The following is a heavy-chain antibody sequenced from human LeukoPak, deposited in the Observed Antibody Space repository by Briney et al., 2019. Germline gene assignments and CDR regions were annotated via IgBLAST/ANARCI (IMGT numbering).Heavy chain of an antibody. J-gene: IGHJ6*02. CDR2: IYYSGST. D-gene: IGHD2-15*01. V-gene: IGHV4-31*03. Sequence: SQTLSLTCTVSGGSISSGGYYWSWIRQHPGEGLEWIGYIYYSGSTYYNPSLKSRVTISVDTSKNQFSLKLSPVTAADTAVYYCARACSGGSCNLRDYYYYGMDVWGQGTTVTVSS. CDR1: GGSISSGGYY. CDR3: ARACSGGSCNLRDYYYYGMDV.